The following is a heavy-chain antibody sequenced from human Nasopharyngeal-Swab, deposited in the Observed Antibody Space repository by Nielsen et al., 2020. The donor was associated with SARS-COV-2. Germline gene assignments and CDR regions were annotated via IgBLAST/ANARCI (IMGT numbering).Heavy chain of an antibody. Sequence: GESLKLSCAASGFTFSSYSMNWVRQAPGKGLEWVSSISSSSSYIYYADSVKGRFTISRDNAKNSLYLQMNSLRAEDTAVYYCAREDNWNYGVPYLDYWGQGTLVTVSS. CDR2: ISSSSSYI. CDR3: AREDNWNYGVPYLDY. CDR1: GFTFSSYS. J-gene: IGHJ4*02. D-gene: IGHD1-7*01. V-gene: IGHV3-21*01.